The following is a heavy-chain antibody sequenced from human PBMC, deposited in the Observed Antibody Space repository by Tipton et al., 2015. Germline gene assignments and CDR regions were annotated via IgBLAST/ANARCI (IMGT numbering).Heavy chain of an antibody. J-gene: IGHJ4*02. Sequence: TLSLTCTVSGGPISRSGYYWGWIRQPPGKGLEWIGSIYYSGSTYYNPSLKSRVTISVDTSKNQFSLKLSSVTAADTAVYFCATGRYSYGSEYWGQGTLVTVSS. D-gene: IGHD3-10*01. CDR2: IYYSGST. CDR3: ATGRYSYGSEY. CDR1: GGPISRSGYY. V-gene: IGHV4-39*07.